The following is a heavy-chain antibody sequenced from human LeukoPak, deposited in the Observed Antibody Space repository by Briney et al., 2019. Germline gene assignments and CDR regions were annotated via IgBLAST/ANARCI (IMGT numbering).Heavy chain of an antibody. CDR1: GFTLSSHA. J-gene: IGHJ4*02. D-gene: IGHD6-13*01. Sequence: GGSLRLSCAASGFTLSSHAMSWVRQAPGKGLEWVSTISGSGVSTHYADSVKGRFTVSRDTSQNTLYLQMNSLRAEDMAVYYCAKGLAAADYYFDYRGQGALVTVSS. V-gene: IGHV3-23*01. CDR2: ISGSGVST. CDR3: AKGLAAADYYFDY.